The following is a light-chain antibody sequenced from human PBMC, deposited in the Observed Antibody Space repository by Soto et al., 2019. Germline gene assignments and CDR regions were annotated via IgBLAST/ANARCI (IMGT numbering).Light chain of an antibody. Sequence: ILLTQSPSSLSASVGDRVTITFRASQGIDTSLAWYQQKPGKAPKLLIYAASNFKSGVPSRFSGSGSGTHFTLTISSLQPEDFATYYCQQLHGYPITFGQGTRLEIK. CDR1: QGIDTS. CDR3: QQLHGYPIT. V-gene: IGKV1-9*01. CDR2: AAS. J-gene: IGKJ5*01.